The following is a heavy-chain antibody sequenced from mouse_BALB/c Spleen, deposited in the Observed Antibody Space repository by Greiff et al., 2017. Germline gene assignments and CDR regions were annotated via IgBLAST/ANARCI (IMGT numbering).Heavy chain of an antibody. CDR1: GFTFSDYY. CDR2: ISDGGSYT. J-gene: IGHJ2*01. CDR3: ARDRTGYFDY. V-gene: IGHV5-4*02. Sequence: DVKLVESGGGLVKPGGSLKLSCAASGFTFSDYYMYWVRQTPEKRLEWVATISDGGSYTYYPDSVKGRFTISRDNAKNNLYLQMSSLKSEDTAMYYCARDRTGYFDYWGQGTTLTVSS.